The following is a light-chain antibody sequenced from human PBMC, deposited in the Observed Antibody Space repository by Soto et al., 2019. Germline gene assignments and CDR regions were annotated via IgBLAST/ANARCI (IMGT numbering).Light chain of an antibody. J-gene: IGKJ5*01. Sequence: DIQMTQSPSSLSGSVGDRVNITCQASQDIGNYVNWYQQKPGKAPKLLLSAASNLETGDPLRFSGSGSGTDFAFIISRLQPEDVATYFCQQNYNLPITFGQGTRLEIK. CDR2: AAS. CDR1: QDIGNY. V-gene: IGKV1-33*01. CDR3: QQNYNLPIT.